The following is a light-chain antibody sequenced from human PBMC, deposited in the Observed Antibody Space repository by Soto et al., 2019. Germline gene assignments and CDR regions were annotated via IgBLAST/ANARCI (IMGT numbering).Light chain of an antibody. CDR3: EEYDQGLS. CDR2: GAS. Sequence: DIQMTQSPSSLSASVGDRVIITCQASQDIINHLNWYQQKVWKAPKILVSGASSLEAGVPSRFSGSGSGTDFTRTTTSLQAEDIETDYGEEYDQGLSVGGGTEVVI. CDR1: QDIINH. V-gene: IGKV1-33*01. J-gene: IGKJ4*01.